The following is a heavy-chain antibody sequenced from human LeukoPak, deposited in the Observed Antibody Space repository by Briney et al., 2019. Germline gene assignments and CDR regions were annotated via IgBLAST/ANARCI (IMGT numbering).Heavy chain of an antibody. V-gene: IGHV1-18*04. CDR1: GYTFPNYG. CDR2: ISPYNGNT. Sequence: ASVKVSCKASGYTFPNYGINWVRQAPGQGLEWMGWISPYNGNTNYAQKLQGRVTMTTDTSTSTAYMELRRLRSDDTAVYYCARTGSSVYSPYDYWGQGTLVTVSS. J-gene: IGHJ4*02. D-gene: IGHD3-22*01. CDR3: ARTGSSVYSPYDY.